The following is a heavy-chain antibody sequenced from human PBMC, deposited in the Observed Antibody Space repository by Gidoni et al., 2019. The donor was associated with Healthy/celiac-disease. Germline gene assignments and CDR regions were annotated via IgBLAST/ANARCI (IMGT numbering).Heavy chain of an antibody. V-gene: IGHV3-21*01. J-gene: IGHJ4*02. D-gene: IGHD5-12*01. CDR1: GFIFSSYS. CDR3: ARGEPGATGAIDY. Sequence: SGFIFSSYSMDWVRQAPGKGMEWVSSISSSSSYIYYADSVKGRFTIYREKGKNSLYLKMNSLRAEDTDVYYCARGEPGATGAIDYWGKGTLVTVSS. CDR2: ISSSSSYI.